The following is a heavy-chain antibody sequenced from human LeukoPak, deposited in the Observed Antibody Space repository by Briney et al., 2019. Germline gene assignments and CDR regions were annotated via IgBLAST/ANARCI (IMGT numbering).Heavy chain of an antibody. CDR1: GYSISIGYY. D-gene: IGHD5-24*01. CDR2: IYHSGST. Sequence: SETLSLTCTVSGYSISIGYYWAWIRQPPGKGLEWIGTIYHSGSTYYNPSLKSRVTISVDTSKNQFSLRLRSVTAADTAVYYCARESRDGYNRKYYFDYWGQGTLVTVSS. V-gene: IGHV4-38-2*02. CDR3: ARESRDGYNRKYYFDY. J-gene: IGHJ4*02.